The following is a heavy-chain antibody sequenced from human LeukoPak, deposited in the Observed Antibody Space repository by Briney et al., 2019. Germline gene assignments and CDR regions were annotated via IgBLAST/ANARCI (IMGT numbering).Heavy chain of an antibody. Sequence: GGSLRLSCAASGFSFSSYAMSWVRQAPGKGLEWVSGISGRDGSTYYADSVKGRFTISRDISKNTLYLQMNSLRAEDMAVYYCAKEVNYDILTGPPFDYWGQGTLVTVSS. CDR3: AKEVNYDILTGPPFDY. CDR2: ISGRDGST. V-gene: IGHV3-23*01. J-gene: IGHJ4*02. D-gene: IGHD3-9*01. CDR1: GFSFSSYA.